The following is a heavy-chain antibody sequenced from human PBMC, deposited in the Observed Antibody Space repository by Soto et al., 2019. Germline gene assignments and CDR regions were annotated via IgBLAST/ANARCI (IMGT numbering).Heavy chain of an antibody. V-gene: IGHV4-30-4*01. J-gene: IGHJ6*02. Sequence: QVQLQESGPGLVKPSQTLSLTCTVSGGSISSGDYYWSWIRQPPGEGLEWIGYIFYSGSTYYNPSLKSRAIISVDTSNNQFSLKLSSVTAADTAVYYCARENWKYIYYYATDVWGQGTTVTVSS. CDR2: IFYSGST. D-gene: IGHD1-7*01. CDR1: GGSISSGDYY. CDR3: ARENWKYIYYYATDV.